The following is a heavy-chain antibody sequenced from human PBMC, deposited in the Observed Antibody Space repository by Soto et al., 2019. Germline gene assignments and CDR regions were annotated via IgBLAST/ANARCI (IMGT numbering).Heavy chain of an antibody. CDR1: GFTFSSYG. J-gene: IGHJ4*02. Sequence: PGGSLRLSCAASGFTFSSYGMHWVRQAPGKGLEWVAVIWYDGSNKYYADSVKGRFTISRDNSKNTLYLQMNSLRAEDTAVYYCARGVLGRITMVRGGHFDYWGQGTLVTVSS. CDR2: IWYDGSNK. V-gene: IGHV3-33*01. CDR3: ARGVLGRITMVRGGHFDY. D-gene: IGHD3-10*01.